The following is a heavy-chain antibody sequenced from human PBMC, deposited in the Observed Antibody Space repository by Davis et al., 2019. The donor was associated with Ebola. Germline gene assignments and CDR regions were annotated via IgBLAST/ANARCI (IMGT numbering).Heavy chain of an antibody. CDR1: GGSISSYY. D-gene: IGHD6-13*01. CDR3: ARQPYSSSWYNYYGMDV. J-gene: IGHJ6*02. Sequence: MPSETLSLTCTVSGGSISSYYWSWIRQPPGKGLEWIGYIYYRGSTNYNPSLTSRVTISVDTSKNQFSLKLSSVTAADTAVYYCARQPYSSSWYNYYGMDVWGQGTTVTVSS. CDR2: IYYRGST. V-gene: IGHV4-59*08.